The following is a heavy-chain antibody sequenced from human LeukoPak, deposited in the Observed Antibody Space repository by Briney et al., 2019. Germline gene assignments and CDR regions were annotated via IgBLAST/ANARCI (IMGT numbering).Heavy chain of an antibody. CDR1: GGTFSSYA. V-gene: IGHV1-69*04. J-gene: IGHJ6*02. D-gene: IGHD4-17*01. CDR3: AREGLTTVNRYYYYGVDV. CDR2: IIPILGIA. Sequence: TVKLSCKASGGTFSSYAISWVRQAPGQGLEWMGRIIPILGIANYAQKFQGRVTITADKSTSTAYMELSSLRSEDTAVYYCAREGLTTVNRYYYYGVDVWGQGTTVTVSS.